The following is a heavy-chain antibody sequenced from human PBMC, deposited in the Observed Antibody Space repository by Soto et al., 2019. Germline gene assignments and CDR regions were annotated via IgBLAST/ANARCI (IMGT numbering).Heavy chain of an antibody. V-gene: IGHV3-9*01. D-gene: IGHD1-26*01. CDR3: AKSSGSYLEGYFDY. CDR2: ISWGGDRI. Sequence: PGXSLRLSCSTSGFTFKDCAMHWFRQAPVKGLEWVSGISWGGDRIAYADSVKGRITISRDNTKNSVYLQVNSLRAEDTAFYFCAKSSGSYLEGYFDYWGQGTLVTVSS. J-gene: IGHJ4*02. CDR1: GFTFKDCA.